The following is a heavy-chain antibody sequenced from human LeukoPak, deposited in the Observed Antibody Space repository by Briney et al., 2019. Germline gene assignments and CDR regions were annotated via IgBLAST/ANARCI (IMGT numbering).Heavy chain of an antibody. CDR2: INHSGST. CDR3: ARGSRYSSGWYRPYCMDD. D-gene: IGHD6-19*01. V-gene: IGHV4-34*01. CDR1: GGSFSGYY. J-gene: IGHJ6*03. Sequence: SETLSLTCAVYGGSFSGYYWTWIRQPPGKGLEWIGEINHSGSTNYNPSLKSRVTISVVTSKNQFSLKLSSVTAADTAVYYCARGSRYSSGWYRPYCMDDWGKGTTVTVSS.